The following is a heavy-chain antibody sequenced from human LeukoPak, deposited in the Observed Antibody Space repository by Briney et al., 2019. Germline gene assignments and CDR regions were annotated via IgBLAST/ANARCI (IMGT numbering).Heavy chain of an antibody. CDR3: ARVLGTTVPRMDV. V-gene: IGHV4-34*01. Sequence: PSETLSLTCAVYGGSFSGYYWSWIRQPPGKGLEWIGEINHSGSTNYNPSLKSRVTISVDTSKNQFSLKLSSVTAADTAVYYCARVLGTTVPRMDVWGTGTTVTVSS. CDR1: GGSFSGYY. CDR2: INHSGST. D-gene: IGHD4-17*01. J-gene: IGHJ6*03.